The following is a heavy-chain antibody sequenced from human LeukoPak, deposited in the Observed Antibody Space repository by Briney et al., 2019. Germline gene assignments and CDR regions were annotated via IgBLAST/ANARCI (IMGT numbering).Heavy chain of an antibody. CDR1: GFTFSSYA. V-gene: IGHV3-30-3*01. CDR2: ISYDGSNK. D-gene: IGHD6-25*01. J-gene: IGHJ6*02. CDR3: ARVPDSSGYYYGMDV. Sequence: GRSLRLSCAASGFTFSSYAMHWVRQAPGKGLGWVAVISYDGSNKYYADSVKGRFTISRDNSKNTLYLQMNSLRAEDTAVYYCARVPDSSGYYYGMDVWGQGTTVTVSS.